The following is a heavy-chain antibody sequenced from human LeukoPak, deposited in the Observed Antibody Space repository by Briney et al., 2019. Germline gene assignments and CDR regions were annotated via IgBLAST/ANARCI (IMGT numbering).Heavy chain of an antibody. D-gene: IGHD5-18*01. CDR3: AIARGYSYGYGY. J-gene: IGHJ4*02. CDR1: GFTVSSNY. V-gene: IGHV3-66*01. CDR2: IYSGGGT. Sequence: GGSLRLSCAASGFTVSSNYMSWVRQAPGKGLEWVSVIYSGGGTYYADSVKGRFTISRDNSKNTLYLQMNSLRAEDTAVYYCAIARGYSYGYGYWGQGTLVTVSS.